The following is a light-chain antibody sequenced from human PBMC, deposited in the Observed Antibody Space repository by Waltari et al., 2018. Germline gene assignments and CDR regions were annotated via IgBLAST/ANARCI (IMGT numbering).Light chain of an antibody. CDR3: SSYTSSSTLVV. Sequence: QSALTQPASVSGSPGQSITISCTGTSSDVGGYNYVSWYQQHPGQAPKLSIYDVSNRPSGVSSRFSGSKSGNTASLTISGLQAEDEADYYCSSYTSSSTLVVFGGGTKLTVL. CDR2: DVS. CDR1: SSDVGGYNY. J-gene: IGLJ2*01. V-gene: IGLV2-14*03.